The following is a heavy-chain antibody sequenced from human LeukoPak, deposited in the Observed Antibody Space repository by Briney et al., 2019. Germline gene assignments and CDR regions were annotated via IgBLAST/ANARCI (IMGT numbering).Heavy chain of an antibody. CDR3: AKAGYYDSSGYSGAFDI. CDR1: GFTFSSYG. D-gene: IGHD3-22*01. V-gene: IGHV3-30*18. CDR2: ISYDGSNK. Sequence: PGRSLRLSCAASGFTFSSYGMHWVRQAPGKGLGWVAVISYDGSNKYYADSVKGRFTISRDNSKNTLYLQMNSLRAEDTAVYYCAKAGYYDSSGYSGAFDIWGQGTMVTVSS. J-gene: IGHJ3*02.